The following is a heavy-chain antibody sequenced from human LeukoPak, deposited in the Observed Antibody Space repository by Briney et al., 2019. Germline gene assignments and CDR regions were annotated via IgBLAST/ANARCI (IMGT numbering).Heavy chain of an antibody. CDR2: IYTSGST. V-gene: IGHV4-4*09. CDR1: GGSVSHYY. Sequence: SETLSLTCTVSGGSVSHYYWNWIRQPPGKGLEWIGYIYTSGSTNYNPSLNSRVTMSIDTSKNQFSLKLSSVTVADTVVYYCARVEGWFSPHYYYMDVWGKGTTVTVSS. D-gene: IGHD6-19*01. CDR3: ARVEGWFSPHYYYMDV. J-gene: IGHJ6*03.